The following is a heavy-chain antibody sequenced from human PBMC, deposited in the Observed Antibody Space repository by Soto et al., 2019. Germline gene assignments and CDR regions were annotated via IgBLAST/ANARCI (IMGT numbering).Heavy chain of an antibody. CDR1: GYTFTDYY. Sequence: QVQLVQSGAEVKKPGASVKVSCKASGYTFTDYYMHWVRQAPGQGLEWMGWINPNSGGTNYAQKFQGRVTMTRDTSISTAYMELSRLRSDDTAVYYCARAQSYYGSGSYYYYGMDVWGQGTTVTVSS. CDR3: ARAQSYYGSGSYYYYGMDV. D-gene: IGHD3-10*01. V-gene: IGHV1-2*02. J-gene: IGHJ6*02. CDR2: INPNSGGT.